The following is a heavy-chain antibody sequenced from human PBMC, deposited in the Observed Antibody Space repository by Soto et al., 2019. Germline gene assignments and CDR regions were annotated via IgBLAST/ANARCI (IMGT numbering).Heavy chain of an antibody. CDR2: TYYRSKWYN. D-gene: IGHD3-3*01. V-gene: IGHV6-1*01. Sequence: SQRLSLTCAISGDSVSSNSAAWNWIRQSPSRGLEWLGRTYYRSKWYNDYAESVKSRITINPDTSKNQFSLQLNSVTPEDTAVYYCARRHGFAGTGYYFWSGPYYYGMDVWGQGTTVTVSS. J-gene: IGHJ6*02. CDR1: GDSVSSNSAA. CDR3: ARRHGFAGTGYYFWSGPYYYGMDV.